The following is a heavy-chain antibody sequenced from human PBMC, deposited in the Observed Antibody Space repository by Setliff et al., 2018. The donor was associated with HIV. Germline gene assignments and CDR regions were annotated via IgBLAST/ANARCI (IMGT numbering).Heavy chain of an antibody. V-gene: IGHV4-39*07. Sequence: TLSLTCAVSGVTFSSNNYYWGWIRQPPGKGLEWIGTVFYSGSTSYSPPLKSRVTISVDTSKNQFSLKLKSVTAADTALYYCARLVRGGRGHYFDYWGQGKLVTVSS. CDR2: VFYSGST. CDR1: GVTFSSNNYY. CDR3: ARLVRGGRGHYFDY. D-gene: IGHD3-10*01. J-gene: IGHJ4*02.